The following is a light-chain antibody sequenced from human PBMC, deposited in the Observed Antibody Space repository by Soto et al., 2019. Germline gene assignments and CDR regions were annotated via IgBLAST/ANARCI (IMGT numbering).Light chain of an antibody. CDR2: DAS. J-gene: IGKJ5*01. CDR3: QQRSNWHPIT. CDR1: QSVSSY. Sequence: TQSPATLSWSPGERAALSCRASQSVSSYLAWYQQKPGQAPRLLIYDASNRATGIPARSSGSGSGTDFTLTISSLEPEDFSVYYCQQRSNWHPITFGQGTRLEIK. V-gene: IGKV3-11*01.